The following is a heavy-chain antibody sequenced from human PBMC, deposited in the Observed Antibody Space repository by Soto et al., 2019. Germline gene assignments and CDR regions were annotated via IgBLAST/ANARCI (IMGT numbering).Heavy chain of an antibody. Sequence: QLQLQESGPGLVKPSQTLSLTCTVSGGSISSGGYYWSWIRQHPGKGLEWIGYIYYSGSTYYNPSLKSRVTISVDTSKNQFSLKLSSVTAADTAVYYCAREFYGDYALDYWGQGTLVTVSS. CDR1: GGSISSGGYY. CDR2: IYYSGST. CDR3: AREFYGDYALDY. J-gene: IGHJ4*02. V-gene: IGHV4-31*03. D-gene: IGHD4-17*01.